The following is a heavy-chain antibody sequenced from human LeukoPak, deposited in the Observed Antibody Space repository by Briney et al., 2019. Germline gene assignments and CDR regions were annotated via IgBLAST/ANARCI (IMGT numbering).Heavy chain of an antibody. J-gene: IGHJ4*01. CDR2: VHSSGST. D-gene: IGHD6-19*01. V-gene: IGHV4-4*07. Sequence: SETLSLTCTVSGDSISNFYWSWIRQPAEKGLEWIGRVHSSGSTNYNPSLKSRVSMSVDTSKNQYSLRLISVTAADTAVYYCARAGFGSGWNYFDYWGRGILVSVSS. CDR3: ARAGFGSGWNYFDY. CDR1: GDSISNFY.